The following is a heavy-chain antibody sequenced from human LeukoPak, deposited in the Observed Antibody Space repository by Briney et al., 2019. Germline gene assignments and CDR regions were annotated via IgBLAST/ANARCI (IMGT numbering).Heavy chain of an antibody. CDR3: ARSTPYCSSTGCYRREYYYYMDV. Sequence: SETLSLTCTVSGGSISSYYWSWIRQPAGKGLEWIGRIYTSGSTNYNPSLKSRVTMSVDTSKNQFSLKLSSVTAADTAVYYCARSTPYCSSTGCYRREYYYYMDVWGKGTTVTVSS. J-gene: IGHJ6*03. CDR1: GGSISSYY. V-gene: IGHV4-4*07. CDR2: IYTSGST. D-gene: IGHD2-2*02.